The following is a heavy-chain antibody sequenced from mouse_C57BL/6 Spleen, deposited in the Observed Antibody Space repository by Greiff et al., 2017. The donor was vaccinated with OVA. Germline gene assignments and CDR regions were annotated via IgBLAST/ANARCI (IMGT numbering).Heavy chain of an antibody. V-gene: IGHV1-50*01. CDR3: ARFRLRKAMDY. CDR1: GYTFTSYW. CDR2: IDPSDSYT. Sequence: QVQLQQPGAELVKPGASVKLSCKASGYTFTSYWMQWVKQRPGQGLEWIGEIDPSDSYTNYNPKFKGKATLTVDTSSSTAYMQLSSLTSADAAVYYYARFRLRKAMDYWGQGTSVTVSS. J-gene: IGHJ4*01. D-gene: IGHD2-4*01.